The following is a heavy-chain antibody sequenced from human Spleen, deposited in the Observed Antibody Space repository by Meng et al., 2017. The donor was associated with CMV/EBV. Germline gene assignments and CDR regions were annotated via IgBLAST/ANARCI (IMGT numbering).Heavy chain of an antibody. J-gene: IGHJ4*02. V-gene: IGHV1-2*02. CDR3: ARTLGAATFDH. D-gene: IGHD2-15*01. CDR1: GYTFIVYY. Sequence: SCRASGYTFIVYYMHWVRQAPGQGLEWMGWISPDNGGTNYAERFQGRVTMTTDTSINTVYMELSRLRSDDTAVYYCARTLGAATFDHWGQGALVTVSS. CDR2: ISPDNGGT.